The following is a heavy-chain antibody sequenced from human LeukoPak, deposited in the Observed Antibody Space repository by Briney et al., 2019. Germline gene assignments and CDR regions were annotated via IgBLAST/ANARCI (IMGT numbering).Heavy chain of an antibody. Sequence: SETLSLTCTVSGGSISSSSYYWGWIRQPPGKGLEWIGSIYYSGSTNYNPSLKSRVTISVDTSKNQFSLKLSSVTAADTAVYYCARDTVVPATPFAFDIWGQGTMVTVSS. D-gene: IGHD2-2*01. J-gene: IGHJ3*02. CDR2: IYYSGST. CDR1: GGSISSSSYY. V-gene: IGHV4-39*07. CDR3: ARDTVVPATPFAFDI.